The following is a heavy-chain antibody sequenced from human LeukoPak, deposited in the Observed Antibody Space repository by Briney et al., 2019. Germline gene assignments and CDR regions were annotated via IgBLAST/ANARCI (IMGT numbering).Heavy chain of an antibody. V-gene: IGHV4-34*01. Sequence: SETLSLTCAVYGGSFSGYYWSRIRQPPGKGLEWIGEINHSGSTNYNPSLKSRVTISVDTSKNQFSLKLSSVTAADTAVYYCAREGRGYRGYSSSCPFDYWGQGTLVTVSS. CDR3: AREGRGYRGYSSSCPFDY. D-gene: IGHD6-13*01. CDR2: INHSGST. CDR1: GGSFSGYY. J-gene: IGHJ4*02.